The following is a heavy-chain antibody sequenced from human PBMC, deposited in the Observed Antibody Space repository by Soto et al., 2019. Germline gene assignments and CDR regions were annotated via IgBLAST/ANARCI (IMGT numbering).Heavy chain of an antibody. CDR2: MNPNSGNT. V-gene: IGHV1-8*01. CDR3: ARIPSYDSSGPLDYYYGMDV. Sequence: GASVKVSCKASGYTFTSYDIGWVRQATGQGLEWMGWMNPNSGNTGYAQKFQGRVTMTRNTAIGTAYMELSSLRSEDTAVYYCARIPSYDSSGPLDYYYGMDVWGQGTPVTVSS. D-gene: IGHD3-22*01. CDR1: GYTFTSYD. J-gene: IGHJ6*02.